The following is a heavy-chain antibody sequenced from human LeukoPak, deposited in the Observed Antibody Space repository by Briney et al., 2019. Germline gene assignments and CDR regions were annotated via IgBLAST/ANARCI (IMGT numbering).Heavy chain of an antibody. J-gene: IGHJ5*02. CDR3: ARHDYGGNSSWFDP. CDR2: IFYSGGT. D-gene: IGHD4-23*01. V-gene: IGHV4-59*01. Sequence: SETLSLTCTVSGGSIRGFFWSWIRQPPGKGLEWIGYIFYSGGTYYNPSLMSRVTISVDMSTNQFSLKLTSVTAADTAVYYCARHDYGGNSSWFDPWCQGTLVTVSS. CDR1: GGSIRGFF.